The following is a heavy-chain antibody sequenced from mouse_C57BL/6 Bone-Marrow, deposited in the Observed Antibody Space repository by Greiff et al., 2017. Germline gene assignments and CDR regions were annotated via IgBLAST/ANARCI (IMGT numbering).Heavy chain of an antibody. V-gene: IGHV1-81*01. Sequence: QVQLQQSGAELARPGASVKLSCKASGYTFTSYGISWVKQRTGQGLEWIGEIYPRSGNTYYNEKFKGKATLTADKSSSTAYMELRSLTSEGSAVYFCARSRLLGAYWGQGTLVTVSA. D-gene: IGHD1-2*01. CDR1: GYTFTSYG. J-gene: IGHJ3*01. CDR2: IYPRSGNT. CDR3: ARSRLLGAY.